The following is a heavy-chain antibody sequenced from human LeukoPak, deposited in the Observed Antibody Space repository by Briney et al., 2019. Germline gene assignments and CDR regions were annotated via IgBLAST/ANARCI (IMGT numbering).Heavy chain of an antibody. CDR1: AYSFSTYD. CDR2: MNPDSGNT. J-gene: IGHJ3*02. V-gene: IGHV1-8*03. Sequence: ASVKVSCKASAYSFSTYDINWVRQATGQGLEWMGWMNPDSGNTGYAQKFQGRVTITRNTSIGTAYMELSSLKSDDTAVYYCARRLGLRWDLQAFDIWGQGTMVTVSS. CDR3: ARRLGLRWDLQAFDI. D-gene: IGHD4-23*01.